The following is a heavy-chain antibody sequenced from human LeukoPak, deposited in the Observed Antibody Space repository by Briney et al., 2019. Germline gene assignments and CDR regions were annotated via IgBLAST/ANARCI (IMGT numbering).Heavy chain of an antibody. V-gene: IGHV3-30*03. CDR1: GFTFSDYY. Sequence: GGSLRLSCAASGFTFSDYYMSWIRQAPGKGLEWVAVISYDGTNKYYADSVKGRLTISRDNAKNTLYLQMNSLRAEDTAVYYCARRGAVTHAFDIWGQGTMVTVSS. J-gene: IGHJ3*02. D-gene: IGHD4-17*01. CDR3: ARRGAVTHAFDI. CDR2: ISYDGTNK.